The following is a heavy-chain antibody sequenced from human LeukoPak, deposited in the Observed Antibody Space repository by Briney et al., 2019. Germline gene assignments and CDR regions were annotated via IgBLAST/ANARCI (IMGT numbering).Heavy chain of an antibody. CDR1: GYTFSSYW. J-gene: IGHJ4*02. V-gene: IGHV3-7*02. D-gene: IGHD1-1*01. Sequence: VGSLKLSCTASGYTFSSYWISWVRQAPGQGLEWMANINQDGGETNYAQSVQGRFTISRDNAKSSPYLQMNSLRAEDTAVYYCAKKRYLYYDYWGQGTLVTVSS. CDR2: INQDGGET. CDR3: AKKRYLYYDY.